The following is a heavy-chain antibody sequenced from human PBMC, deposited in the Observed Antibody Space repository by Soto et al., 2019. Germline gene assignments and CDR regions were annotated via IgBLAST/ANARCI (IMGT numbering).Heavy chain of an antibody. CDR3: ARVGGVRGYHYVDGFDY. V-gene: IGHV1-18*01. CDR1: GYTFTHYG. CDR2: ISVYNAET. J-gene: IGHJ4*02. Sequence: QVQLVQSGAEVKKPGASVKVSCKASGYTFTHYGINWVRQAPGQGLEWMGWISVYNAETNYARNVQGRVSMTTDTSTGTAYIELGSLRSDDTAVYYCARVGGVRGYHYVDGFDYWGQGTLVTVSS. D-gene: IGHD4-17*01.